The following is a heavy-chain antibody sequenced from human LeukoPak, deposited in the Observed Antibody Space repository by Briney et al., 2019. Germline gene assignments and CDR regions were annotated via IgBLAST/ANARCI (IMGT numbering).Heavy chain of an antibody. CDR3: ARVTDLLTFDY. CDR1: GFTVSSNY. Sequence: PGGSLRLSCAASGFTVSSNYMSWVRQAPGKGLEWVSVIYSGGSTYYADSVKGRFTISRDNSENTLYLQMNSLRAEDTAVYYCARVTDLLTFDYWGQGTLVTVSS. D-gene: IGHD1-14*01. V-gene: IGHV3-53*01. J-gene: IGHJ4*02. CDR2: IYSGGST.